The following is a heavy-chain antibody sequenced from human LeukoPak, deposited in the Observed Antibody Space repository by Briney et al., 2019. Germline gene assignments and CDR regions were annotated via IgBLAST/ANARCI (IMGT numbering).Heavy chain of an antibody. D-gene: IGHD2-15*01. J-gene: IGHJ4*02. CDR3: ARERTLTSCYDY. CDR1: GYTFTGYY. CDR2: INHNSGGT. Sequence: ASVKVSCKASGYTFTGYYMHWVRQAPGQGLEWMGWINHNSGGTNDAQKFQGRVTMTRDTSISTAYRELSRLRSDDTAVYYCARERTLTSCYDYWGKGTLVTVSS. V-gene: IGHV1-2*02.